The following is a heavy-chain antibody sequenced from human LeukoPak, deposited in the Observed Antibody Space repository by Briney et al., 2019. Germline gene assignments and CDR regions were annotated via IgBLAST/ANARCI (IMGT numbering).Heavy chain of an antibody. Sequence: GESLKISCKGSGYSFTSYWIGWVRQMPGKGLEWMGIIFPSDSDTRYSPSFQGQVTISADKSISTAYLQWSSLKASDTAMYYCARQRRNGGIAASNDAFDIWGQGTMVTVSS. D-gene: IGHD6-13*01. V-gene: IGHV5-51*01. CDR3: ARQRRNGGIAASNDAFDI. J-gene: IGHJ3*02. CDR2: IFPSDSDT. CDR1: GYSFTSYW.